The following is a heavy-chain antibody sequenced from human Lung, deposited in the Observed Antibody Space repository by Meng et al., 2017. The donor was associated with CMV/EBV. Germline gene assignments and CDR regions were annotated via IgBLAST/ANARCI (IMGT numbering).Heavy chain of an antibody. Sequence: GEXXKISCAASGFTFSSYSMNWVRQAPGKGLEWVSSISSSGTYIYYADSVKGRFTISRGNAQNSLYLQMNSLRAEDTAVYYCARDVSPRSSAYFAIYYFYALDVXGQGXTVTVSS. J-gene: IGHJ6*02. CDR2: ISSSGTYI. CDR1: GFTFSSYS. V-gene: IGHV3-21*01. CDR3: ARDVSPRSSAYFAIYYFYALDV. D-gene: IGHD2-21*01.